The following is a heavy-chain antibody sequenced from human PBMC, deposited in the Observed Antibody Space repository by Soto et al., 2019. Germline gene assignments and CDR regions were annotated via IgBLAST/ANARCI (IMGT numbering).Heavy chain of an antibody. Sequence: EVQLVQSGAEVKKPGESLKISCKGSGYSFTSYWIGWVRQMPGKGLELMGIIYPGDSDTRYSPSFQGQVTISADKSISTAYLQWSSLKASDTAMYYCVRTAASGKYCYGMDVWGQGTTVTVSS. V-gene: IGHV5-51*01. D-gene: IGHD6-13*01. J-gene: IGHJ6*02. CDR1: GYSFTSYW. CDR2: IYPGDSDT. CDR3: VRTAASGKYCYGMDV.